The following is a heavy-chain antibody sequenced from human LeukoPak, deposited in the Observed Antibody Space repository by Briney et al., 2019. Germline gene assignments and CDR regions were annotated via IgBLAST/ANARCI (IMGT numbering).Heavy chain of an antibody. CDR2: INSDGSTT. V-gene: IGHV3-74*01. D-gene: IGHD6-6*01. Sequence: GGSLRLSCAASGFAFSSYWMHWVRHAPGKGLVWVSHINSDGSTTRYADSVKGRFTISRDNAKNTLYLQMNSLRVEDTAVYYCARGSSSSFNYYGMDVWGQGTTVTVSS. CDR1: GFAFSSYW. J-gene: IGHJ6*02. CDR3: ARGSSSSFNYYGMDV.